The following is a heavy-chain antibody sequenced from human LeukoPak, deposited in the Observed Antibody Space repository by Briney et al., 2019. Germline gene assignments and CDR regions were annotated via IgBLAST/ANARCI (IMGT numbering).Heavy chain of an antibody. CDR1: GFMFRDAA. Sequence: GGSLRLSCAASGFMFRDAAMTWVRQAPGKGLEWVSLIASSGLNTYYADSVKGRFTISRDNSKNTLFLQMNSLRAEDTAVYYCAKYFYDSNTYSFDYWGQGTLVTVSS. CDR2: IASSGLNT. D-gene: IGHD3-22*01. V-gene: IGHV3-23*01. J-gene: IGHJ4*02. CDR3: AKYFYDSNTYSFDY.